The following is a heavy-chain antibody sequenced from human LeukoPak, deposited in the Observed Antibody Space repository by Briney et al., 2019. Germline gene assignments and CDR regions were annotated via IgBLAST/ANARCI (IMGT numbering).Heavy chain of an antibody. J-gene: IGHJ4*02. D-gene: IGHD6-19*01. CDR2: ISYDGSNK. V-gene: IGHV3-30-3*01. CDR1: GFTFSSYA. CDR3: ARERNLGIAVAGTIFDY. Sequence: PGGSLRLSCAASGFTFSSYAMHWVRQAPGKGLEWVAVISYDGSNKYYADSVKGRFTISRDNSKNTLYLQMNSLRAEDTAVYYCARERNLGIAVAGTIFDYWGQGTLVTVSS.